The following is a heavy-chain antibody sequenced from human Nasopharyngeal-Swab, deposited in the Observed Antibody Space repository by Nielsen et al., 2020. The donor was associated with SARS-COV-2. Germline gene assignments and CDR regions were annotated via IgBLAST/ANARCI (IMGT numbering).Heavy chain of an antibody. CDR1: GYTFTGYY. CDR3: ARGVNWGSLDWFDP. J-gene: IGHJ5*02. V-gene: IGHV1-2*04. CDR2: INPNSGGT. D-gene: IGHD7-27*01. Sequence: ASVTVSCNASGYTFTGYYTHWVRQAPGQGLEWMGWINPNSGGTNYAQKFQGWVTMTRDTSISTAYMELSRLRSDDTAVYYCARGVNWGSLDWFDPWGQGTLVTVSS.